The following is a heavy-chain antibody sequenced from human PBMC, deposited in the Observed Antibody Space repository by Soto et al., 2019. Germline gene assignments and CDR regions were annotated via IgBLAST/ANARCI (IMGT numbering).Heavy chain of an antibody. CDR3: ARVPDSSAYYYYFDY. J-gene: IGHJ4*02. V-gene: IGHV3-21*01. Sequence: GGSLRLSCAASGFTFSSYTMHWVRQAPGKGLEWVSSISSGSSLLYYADSVRGRFTISRDNAKKSLYLQMNSLRADDTAVYYCARVPDSSAYYYYFDYWGQRTLVTVSS. D-gene: IGHD3-22*01. CDR2: ISSGSSLL. CDR1: GFTFSSYT.